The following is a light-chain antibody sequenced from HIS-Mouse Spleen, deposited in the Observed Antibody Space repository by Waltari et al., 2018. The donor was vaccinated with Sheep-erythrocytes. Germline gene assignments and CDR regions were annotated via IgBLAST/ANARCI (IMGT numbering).Light chain of an antibody. CDR1: QSVLYSSNNKNY. CDR2: WAS. J-gene: IGKJ4*01. CDR3: QQYYSTLT. Sequence: DIVMTQSPDSLAVSLAERATINCQSRQSVLYSSNNKNYLAWYQQKPGQPPKLLIYWASTRESGVPDRFSGSGSGTDFTLTISSLQAEDVAVYYCQQYYSTLTFGGGTKVEIK. V-gene: IGKV4-1*01.